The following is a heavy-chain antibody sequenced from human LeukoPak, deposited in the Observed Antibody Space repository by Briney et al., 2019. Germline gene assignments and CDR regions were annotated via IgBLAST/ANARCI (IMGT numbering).Heavy chain of an antibody. Sequence: SETLSLTCTVSGGSISGHYWSWIRQPPGKGLELIGHIHYTGTTYYSPSLRSRVAISLDTSRNQFSLQLSSVTASDTAVYYCARFSSGCDTSSCYLTYWGQGILVTVSS. CDR3: ARFSSGCDTSSCYLTY. CDR1: GGSISGHY. CDR2: IHYTGTT. V-gene: IGHV4-59*11. D-gene: IGHD2-2*01. J-gene: IGHJ4*02.